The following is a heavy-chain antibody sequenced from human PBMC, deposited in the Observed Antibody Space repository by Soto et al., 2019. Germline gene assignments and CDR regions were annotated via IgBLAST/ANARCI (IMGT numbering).Heavy chain of an antibody. V-gene: IGHV3-23*01. CDR2: ISGSGGST. CDR3: AKPYYYDSSGEEDAFDI. J-gene: IGHJ3*02. CDR1: GFTFSSYA. Sequence: PGGALRLSCAASGFTFSSYAMSWVRQAPGKGLEWVSAISGSGGSTYYADSVKGRFTISRDNSKNTLYLQMNSLRAEETAVYYCAKPYYYDSSGEEDAFDIWGQGTMVTVS. D-gene: IGHD3-22*01.